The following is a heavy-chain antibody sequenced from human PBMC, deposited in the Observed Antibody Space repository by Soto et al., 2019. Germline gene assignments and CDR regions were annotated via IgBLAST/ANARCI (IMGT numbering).Heavy chain of an antibody. CDR2: ISYDGRNK. J-gene: IGHJ4*02. D-gene: IGHD6-13*01. CDR3: AKDRAAAGEE. CDR1: GFTFSSYG. V-gene: IGHV3-30*18. Sequence: QVQLVESGGGVVQPGRSLRLSCAASGFTFSSYGMHWVRQAPGKGLEWVAVISYDGRNKYYADSVKGRFTISRDNSKNTLYLQMNSRRAEDTAVYYCAKDRAAAGEEWGQGTLVTVSS.